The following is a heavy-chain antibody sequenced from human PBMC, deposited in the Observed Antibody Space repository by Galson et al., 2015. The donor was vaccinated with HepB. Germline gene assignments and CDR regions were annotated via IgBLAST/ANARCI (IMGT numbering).Heavy chain of an antibody. J-gene: IGHJ5*02. V-gene: IGHV3-30-3*01. CDR1: GFTVGSYA. CDR2: ISYDGSNK. D-gene: IGHD3-22*01. CDR3: ARGAYYLTALGWFVP. Sequence: SLRLSGAASGFTVGSYAMHWVRPAPGEGLEWAAVISYDGSNKYYTDSVKVRFTINRDNSKNTLYLQMNSLRAEDTAVYYWARGAYYLTALGWFVPWGQGTLVTVSS.